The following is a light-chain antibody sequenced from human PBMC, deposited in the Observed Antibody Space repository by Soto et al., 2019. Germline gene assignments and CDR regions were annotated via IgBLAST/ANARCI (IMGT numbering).Light chain of an antibody. CDR3: QQSYRAPPT. J-gene: IGKJ1*01. Sequence: DIQMTQSPSSLSASVGDRVTIACRASQGISSFLNWYQQRPGKAPKLLISSASRLQSGVTSRFSGSGTGTDFTLTISSLQPEDFATYYCQQSYRAPPTFGQGTKVDIK. V-gene: IGKV1-39*01. CDR2: SAS. CDR1: QGISSF.